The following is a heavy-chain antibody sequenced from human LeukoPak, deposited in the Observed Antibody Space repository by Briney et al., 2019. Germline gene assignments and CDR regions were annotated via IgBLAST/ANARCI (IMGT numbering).Heavy chain of an antibody. CDR2: IIPIFGTA. CDR1: GGTFSSYA. D-gene: IGHD2-15*01. V-gene: IGHV1-69*05. Sequence: GSSVKVSCKASGGTFSSYAISWVRQAPGQGLEWMGGIIPIFGTANYAQKFQGRVTITTDESTSTAYMELSSLRSEDTAVYYCARGGSSTPYYYYMDVWGKGTTVTVSS. CDR3: ARGGSSTPYYYYMDV. J-gene: IGHJ6*03.